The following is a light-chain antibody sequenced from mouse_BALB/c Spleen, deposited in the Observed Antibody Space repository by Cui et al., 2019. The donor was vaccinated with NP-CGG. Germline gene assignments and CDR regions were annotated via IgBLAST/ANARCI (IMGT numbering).Light chain of an antibody. V-gene: IGLV1*01. CDR3: ALWYSNHWV. CDR1: NEVVTTSNY. Sequence: QAVVSQACALTTSPGETVPLTCRSSNEVVTTSNYANLVQERPDHLFTGLIGGTNNRAPGVPARFSGSLIGDKAALTITGAQTEDEAIYFCALWYSNHWVFGGGTKLTVL. J-gene: IGLJ1*01. CDR2: GTN.